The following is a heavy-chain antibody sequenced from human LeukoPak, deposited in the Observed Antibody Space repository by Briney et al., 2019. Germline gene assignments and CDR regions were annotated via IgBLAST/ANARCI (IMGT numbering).Heavy chain of an antibody. CDR1: GFTFSSYS. CDR3: ARGGRFLEWLSKFFDY. CDR2: ISSSSSYI. J-gene: IGHJ4*02. V-gene: IGHV3-21*01. D-gene: IGHD3-3*01. Sequence: GGSLRLSCAASGFTFSSYSMNWVRQAPGKGLEWVSSISSSSSYIYYADSVKGRFTISRDNAKNSLYLQMNSLRAEDTAVYYCARGGRFLEWLSKFFDYWGQGTLVTVSS.